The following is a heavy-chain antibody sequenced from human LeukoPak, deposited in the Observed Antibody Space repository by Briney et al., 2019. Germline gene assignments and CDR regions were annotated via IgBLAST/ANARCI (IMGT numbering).Heavy chain of an antibody. Sequence: GGSLRLSCVASGFIFSNYAMSWVRQAPGKGLEWVGRIKSKTDGGTTDYAAPVKGRFTISRDDSKNTLYLQMNSLKTEDTAVYYCTTVGYCSSTSCYEDAFDIWGQGTMVTVSS. D-gene: IGHD2-2*01. CDR2: IKSKTDGGTT. CDR3: TTVGYCSSTSCYEDAFDI. CDR1: GFIFSNYA. V-gene: IGHV3-15*01. J-gene: IGHJ3*02.